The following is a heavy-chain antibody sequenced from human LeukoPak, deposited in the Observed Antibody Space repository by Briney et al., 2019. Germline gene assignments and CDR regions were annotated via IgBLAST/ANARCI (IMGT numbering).Heavy chain of an antibody. D-gene: IGHD3-10*01. V-gene: IGHV4-31*03. J-gene: IGHJ4*02. Sequence: SQTLSLTCTVSGGSISSGGYYWSWIRQHPGKGLEWIGYIYYSGSTYYNPSLKSRVTISVDTSKNQFSLKLSSVTAADTAAYYCARDRFGDYGDYFDYWGQGTLVTVSS. CDR1: GGSISSGGYY. CDR3: ARDRFGDYGDYFDY. CDR2: IYYSGST.